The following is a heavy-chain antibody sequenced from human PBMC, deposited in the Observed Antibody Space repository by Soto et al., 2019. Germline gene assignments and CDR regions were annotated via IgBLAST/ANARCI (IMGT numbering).Heavy chain of an antibody. CDR2: ISWNSGSI. CDR1: GFTFDDYA. J-gene: IGHJ4*02. D-gene: IGHD3-9*01. V-gene: IGHV3-9*01. CDR3: AITAIKTYYDILTGYSPRRFDY. Sequence: EVQLVESGGGLVQPGRSLRLSCAASGFTFDDYAMHWVRQAPGKGLEWVSGISWNSGSIGYADSVKGRFTISRDNAKNSLYLQMNSLRAEDTALYYCAITAIKTYYDILTGYSPRRFDYWGQGTLVTVSS.